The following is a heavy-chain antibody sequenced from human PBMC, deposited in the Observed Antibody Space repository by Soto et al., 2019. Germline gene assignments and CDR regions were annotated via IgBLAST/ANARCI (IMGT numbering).Heavy chain of an antibody. CDR3: ARGHRTTIDGMDV. CDR1: GYTFTSYG. CDR2: ISAYNGNT. J-gene: IGHJ6*02. D-gene: IGHD2-2*01. V-gene: IGHV1-18*01. Sequence: GASVKVSCKASGYTFTSYGISRVRQAPGQGLEWIGWISAYNGNTNYAQKLQGRVTITTDTSTSTAYMELRSLRSDDTAVYYCARGHRTTIDGMDVWGQGTTVTVSS.